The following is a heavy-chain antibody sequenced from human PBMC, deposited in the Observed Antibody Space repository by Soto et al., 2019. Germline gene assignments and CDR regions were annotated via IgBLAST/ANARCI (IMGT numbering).Heavy chain of an antibody. D-gene: IGHD1-1*01. CDR1: GFTFDDYA. J-gene: IGHJ4*02. CDR3: ASLTVEPNLDY. Sequence: PGVSLRLSCAASGFTFDDYAMHRVRQAPGKGLEWVSGISWNSGSIGYADSVKGRFTISRDNAKNSLYLQMNSLRAEDTALYYCASLTVEPNLDYWGQGTLVTVSS. CDR2: ISWNSGSI. V-gene: IGHV3-9*01.